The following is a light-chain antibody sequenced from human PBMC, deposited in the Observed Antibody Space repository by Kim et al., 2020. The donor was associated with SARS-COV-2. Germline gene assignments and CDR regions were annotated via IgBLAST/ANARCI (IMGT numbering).Light chain of an antibody. CDR3: AAWDDSLNGSV. CDR2: SND. Sequence: GQSVIISFSGSRSNIRRNVVNWDQQLPGTAPKLLIYSNDYRPSGVPDLFSGSKSGTSASLDISGLQSEDEADYYCAAWDDSLNGSVFGGGTQLTVL. V-gene: IGLV1-44*01. J-gene: IGLJ3*02. CDR1: RSNIRRNV.